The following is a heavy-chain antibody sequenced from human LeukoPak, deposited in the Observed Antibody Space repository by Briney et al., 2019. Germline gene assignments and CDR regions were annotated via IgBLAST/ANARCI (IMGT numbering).Heavy chain of an antibody. CDR3: AKDYCSGGSCYSGLDY. J-gene: IGHJ4*02. D-gene: IGHD2-15*01. CDR1: GFTFSRYA. V-gene: IGHV3-23*01. Sequence: PGGSLRLSCAASGFTFSRYAMSWVRQAPGKGLEWVSVISGSGGSTYYADSVKGRVTISRDNSKNTLYLQMNSLRAEDTAVYYCAKDYCSGGSCYSGLDYWGQGTLVTVSS. CDR2: ISGSGGST.